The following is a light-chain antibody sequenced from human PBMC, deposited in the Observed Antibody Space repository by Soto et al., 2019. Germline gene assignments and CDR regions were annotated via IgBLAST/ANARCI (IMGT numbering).Light chain of an antibody. CDR1: QSVSSSY. J-gene: IGKJ1*01. CDR2: GPS. Sequence: EIVLTQSPGTLSLSPGERATLSCRASQSVSSSYLAWYQQKPGQAPRLLIYGPSSMATGFPDRFSGSGSGTDFTLNISRLEPEDFAVYYCQQYGSSSWTFGQGTKVYI. V-gene: IGKV3-20*01. CDR3: QQYGSSSWT.